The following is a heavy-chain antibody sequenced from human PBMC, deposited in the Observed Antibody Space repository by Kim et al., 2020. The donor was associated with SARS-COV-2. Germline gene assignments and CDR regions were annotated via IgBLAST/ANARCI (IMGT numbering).Heavy chain of an antibody. J-gene: IGHJ4*02. CDR2: ISWNSVSI. Sequence: GGSMRLSCAASGFTFDDYAMHWVRQAPGKGLEWVSGISWNSVSIGYADSVKGRFTISRDNAKNSLYLQMNSLRAEDTALYYCAKEVDPTYYYDSSGYFVPNHYFDYWGQGTLVTVSS. D-gene: IGHD3-22*01. CDR3: AKEVDPTYYYDSSGYFVPNHYFDY. V-gene: IGHV3-9*01. CDR1: GFTFDDYA.